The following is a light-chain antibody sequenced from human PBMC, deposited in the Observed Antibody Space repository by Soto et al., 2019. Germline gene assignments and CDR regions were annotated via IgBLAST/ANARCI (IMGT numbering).Light chain of an antibody. V-gene: IGKV3-20*01. J-gene: IGKJ1*01. Sequence: EIVLTQSPGTLSLSPGERATLSCRASQSVSSSYLAWYQQKPGQAPRIXIFDASSRATGISDRFSGSGSGTEFTLTISRLQPEDFEVYYCQQYGRSPWTFGQGTKVDIK. CDR3: QQYGRSPWT. CDR2: DAS. CDR1: QSVSSSY.